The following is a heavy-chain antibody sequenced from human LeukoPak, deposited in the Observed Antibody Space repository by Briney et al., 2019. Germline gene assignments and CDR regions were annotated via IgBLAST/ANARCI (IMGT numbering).Heavy chain of an antibody. D-gene: IGHD5-24*01. V-gene: IGHV4-4*07. CDR2: IYTSGST. Sequence: SETLPLTCTVSGGSISSYYWSWIRQPAGKGLEWIGRIYTSGSTNYNPSLKSRVTMSVDTSKNQFSLKLSSVTAADTAVYYCARDRDGYNFGVDAFDIWGQGTMVTVSS. J-gene: IGHJ3*02. CDR3: ARDRDGYNFGVDAFDI. CDR1: GGSISSYY.